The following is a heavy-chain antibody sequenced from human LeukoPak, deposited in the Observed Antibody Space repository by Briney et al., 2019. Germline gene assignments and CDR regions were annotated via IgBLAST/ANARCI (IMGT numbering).Heavy chain of an antibody. J-gene: IGHJ4*01. V-gene: IGHV3-74*01. CDR2: INSDGSST. CDR3: ARAVYYSNYLGY. Sequence: GGSLRLSCAASGFTFDDYTMHWVRQAPGKGLVWVSRINSDGSSTNYADSVKGRFTISRDNAKNTLYLQMNSLRAEDTAMYYCARAVYYSNYLGYWGQGTLVTVSS. CDR1: GFTFDDYT. D-gene: IGHD3-10*01.